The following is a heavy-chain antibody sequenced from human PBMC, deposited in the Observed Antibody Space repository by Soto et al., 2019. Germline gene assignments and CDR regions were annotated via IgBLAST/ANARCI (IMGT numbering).Heavy chain of an antibody. D-gene: IGHD2-15*01. V-gene: IGHV1-69*06. J-gene: IGHJ4*02. CDR3: AICSGGSCYGGYFDY. CDR1: GGTFSSYA. CDR2: IIPIFGTA. Sequence: WASVKVSCKASGGTFSSYAISWVRQAPGQGLEWMGGIIPIFGTANYAQKFQGRVTITADKSTSTAYMELSSLRSEDTAVYYCAICSGGSCYGGYFDYWGQGTLVTVSS.